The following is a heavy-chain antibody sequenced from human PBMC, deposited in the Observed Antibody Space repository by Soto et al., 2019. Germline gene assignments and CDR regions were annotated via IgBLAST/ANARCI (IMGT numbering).Heavy chain of an antibody. J-gene: IGHJ4*02. Sequence: SETLSLTCTVSGGSISSSSYYWGWIRQPPGKGLEWIGSIYYSGSTYYNPSLKSRVTITVDTSKNQFSLKLSSVTAADTAVYYCARHQARLGFDYWGQGTLVTVSS. CDR2: IYYSGST. CDR1: GGSISSSSYY. CDR3: ARHQARLGFDY. V-gene: IGHV4-39*01. D-gene: IGHD6-19*01.